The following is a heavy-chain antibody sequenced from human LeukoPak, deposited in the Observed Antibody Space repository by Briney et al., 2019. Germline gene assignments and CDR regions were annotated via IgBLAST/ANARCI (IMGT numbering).Heavy chain of an antibody. J-gene: IGHJ5*02. Sequence: GGSLRLSCAASGFTFSSYVMYWVRQAPGKGLEFVSAITTNGGSTYYASSVKGRFTISRDNAKNSLYLQMNSLRAEDTAVYYCARDQTWGQGTLVTVSS. CDR1: GFTFSSYV. CDR2: ITTNGGST. V-gene: IGHV3-64*01. CDR3: ARDQT.